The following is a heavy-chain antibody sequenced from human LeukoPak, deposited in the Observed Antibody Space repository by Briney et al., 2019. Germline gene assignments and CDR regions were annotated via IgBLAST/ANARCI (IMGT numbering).Heavy chain of an antibody. CDR2: IYYSGST. Sequence: SETLSLTCTVSGGSISSSSYYWGWIRQPPGKGLEWIGSIYYSGSTYYNPSLKSRVTISVDTSKNQFSLKLSSVTAADTAVYYCASMTTVTTVDYWGQGTLVTISS. J-gene: IGHJ4*02. CDR3: ASMTTVTTVDY. V-gene: IGHV4-39*01. D-gene: IGHD4-11*01. CDR1: GGSISSSSYY.